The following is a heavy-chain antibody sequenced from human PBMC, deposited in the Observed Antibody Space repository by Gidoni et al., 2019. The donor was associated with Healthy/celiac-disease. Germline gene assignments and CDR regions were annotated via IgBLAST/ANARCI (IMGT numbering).Heavy chain of an antibody. CDR2: ISYDGRNK. CDR3: AKGDYDILTGYYPFDY. J-gene: IGHJ4*02. CDR1: GFTFSSYG. V-gene: IGHV3-30*18. Sequence: QVPLVEYGGGVVPPGRSLRLPCAASGFTFSSYGMHWVRQAPGKGLEWVAVISYDGRNKYYADSVKGRFTISRDNSKNTLYLQMNSLRAEDTAVYYCAKGDYDILTGYYPFDYWGQGTLVTVSS. D-gene: IGHD3-9*01.